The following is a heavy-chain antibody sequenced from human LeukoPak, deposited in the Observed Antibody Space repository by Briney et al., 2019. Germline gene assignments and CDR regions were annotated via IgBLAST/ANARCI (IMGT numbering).Heavy chain of an antibody. Sequence: ASVKVSCKASGYTFTSYGISWVRQAPGQGLEWMGWISAYNGNTNYAQKLQGRVTMTTDTSTSTAYMELRSLRSDDTAVYYCARTEYGGPERSYYYYYMDVWAKGTTVTVSS. V-gene: IGHV1-18*01. CDR3: ARTEYGGPERSYYYYYMDV. CDR1: GYTFTSYG. D-gene: IGHD4/OR15-4a*01. CDR2: ISAYNGNT. J-gene: IGHJ6*03.